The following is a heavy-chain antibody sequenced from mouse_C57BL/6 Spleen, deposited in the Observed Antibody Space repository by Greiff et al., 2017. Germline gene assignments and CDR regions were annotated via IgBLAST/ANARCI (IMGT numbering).Heavy chain of an antibody. CDR3: ARERDYYGSSYPYAMDY. Sequence: EVKLQESGPGLVKPSQSLSLTCSVTGYSITSGYYWNWIRQFPGNKLEWMGYISYDGSNNYNPSLKNRISITRDTSKNQFFLKLNSVTTEDTATYYCARERDYYGSSYPYAMDYWGQGTSVTVSS. CDR1: GYSITSGYY. V-gene: IGHV3-6*01. J-gene: IGHJ4*01. D-gene: IGHD1-1*01. CDR2: ISYDGSN.